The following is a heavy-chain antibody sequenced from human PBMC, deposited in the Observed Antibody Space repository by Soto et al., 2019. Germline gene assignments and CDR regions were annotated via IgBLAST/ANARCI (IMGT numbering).Heavy chain of an antibody. V-gene: IGHV3-30*18. J-gene: IGHJ5*02. CDR1: GFTFSSYG. CDR2: ISYDGSNK. CDR3: AKDRRYCSSTSCYGPLAGWFDP. Sequence: LRLSCAASGFTFSSYGMHWVRQAPGKGLEWVAVISYDGSNKYYADSVKGRFTISRDNSKNTLYLQMNSLRAEDTAVYYCAKDRRYCSSTSCYGPLAGWFDPWGQGTLVTVSS. D-gene: IGHD2-2*01.